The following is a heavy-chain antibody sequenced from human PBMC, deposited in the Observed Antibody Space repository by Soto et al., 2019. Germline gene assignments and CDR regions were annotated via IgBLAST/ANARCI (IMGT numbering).Heavy chain of an antibody. J-gene: IGHJ4*02. CDR2: INGTSETI. CDR1: GFNFHTYT. D-gene: IGHD2-2*03. Sequence: DVQLVESGGGLVKPGGSLRLSCAASGFNFHTYTMTWVRQAPGKGLEWVSYINGTSETIFYADSVKGRFTISRDNAKNSLYLQLNSLRDEETAVYYCATGYCRSDNCHFTHWGQGTLVTVSS. V-gene: IGHV3-48*02. CDR3: ATGYCRSDNCHFTH.